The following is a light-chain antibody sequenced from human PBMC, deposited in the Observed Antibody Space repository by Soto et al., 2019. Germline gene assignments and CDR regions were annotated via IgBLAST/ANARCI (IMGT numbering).Light chain of an antibody. CDR1: QSVTNY. CDR3: QQRSNWPPVT. V-gene: IGKV3-11*01. CDR2: DAS. J-gene: IGKJ4*01. Sequence: IVLPQSTATLSCSPGERATLSCRASQSVTNYLAWYQQKPGQAPRLLIYDASTRATGIPARFSGSGSGTDFTLTISSLEPEDFAVYYCQQRSNWPPVTFGGGTKVDNK.